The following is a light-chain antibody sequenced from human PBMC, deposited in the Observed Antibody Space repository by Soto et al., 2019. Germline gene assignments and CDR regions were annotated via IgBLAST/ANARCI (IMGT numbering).Light chain of an antibody. J-gene: IGLJ1*01. CDR3: LLSYRGDYV. CDR2: DTA. Sequence: QAVVTQEPSLTVSPGGKVILTCGSTTGPVTTGHYPYWFQQKPGQAPRPLVYDTANIFSWTPVRFSGSLVGGKAALTLSGAQPEDEAEYYCLLSYRGDYVFGAGNKVNVL. V-gene: IGLV7-46*01. CDR1: TGPVTTGHY.